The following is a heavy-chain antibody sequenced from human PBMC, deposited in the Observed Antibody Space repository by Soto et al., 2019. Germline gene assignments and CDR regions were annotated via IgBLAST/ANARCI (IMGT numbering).Heavy chain of an antibody. V-gene: IGHV3-66*01. CDR1: GVTVGNNY. CDR3: ARNVPVTALGY. Sequence: EVRLVESGGGLVQPGGSLRLSCAASGVTVGNNYMSWVRQAPGKGLEWVSVTYSGGDTRYEDSVKGRFTMSRDSTKNTVDLQMDSLRADDTDVYSCARNVPVTALGYWGQGSLVTVSS. CDR2: TYSGGDT. J-gene: IGHJ4*02. D-gene: IGHD4-17*01.